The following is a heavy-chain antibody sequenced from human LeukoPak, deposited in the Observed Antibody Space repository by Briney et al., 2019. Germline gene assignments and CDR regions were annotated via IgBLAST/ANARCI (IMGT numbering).Heavy chain of an antibody. CDR1: GDSISSSSYY. V-gene: IGHV4-39*01. Sequence: SETLSLTCTVSGDSISSSSYYWGWIRQPPGKGLEWIGNIYYSGTTYYNPSLKSRVTISVDTSRNQFSLKLSSVTAADTAVYYCARKGSAKTFDYWGQGTLVTVSS. CDR3: ARKGSAKTFDY. J-gene: IGHJ4*02. CDR2: IYYSGTT.